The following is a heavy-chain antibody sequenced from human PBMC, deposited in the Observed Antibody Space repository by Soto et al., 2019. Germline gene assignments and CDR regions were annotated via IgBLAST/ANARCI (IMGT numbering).Heavy chain of an antibody. CDR3: ARDCTGGSCFCIY. Sequence: QVQLVQSAAEVKKPGASVKVSCKASGYTLTNYAISWVRQAPGQGPEWMGWINTYNGNSNYAQKFQGRVTMTTDTFTNTAYMELRSLTSDDTAVYYCARDCTGGSCFCIYRGQGTLVTVSS. D-gene: IGHD2-15*01. CDR1: GYTLTNYA. J-gene: IGHJ4*02. V-gene: IGHV1-18*01. CDR2: INTYNGNS.